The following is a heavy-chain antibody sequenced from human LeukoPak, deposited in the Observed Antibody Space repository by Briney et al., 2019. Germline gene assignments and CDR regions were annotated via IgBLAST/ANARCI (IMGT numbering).Heavy chain of an antibody. J-gene: IGHJ4*02. Sequence: GGSLRLSCEASGFSVTRNYVSWVRQAPGKGLEWVSLMYSGGGTSYADSVKGRFTISRDTSKNTLYLQMNSLRAEDTAVYYCAKDRGSSSGWYNYFDYWGQGTLVTVSS. CDR2: MYSGGGT. CDR3: AKDRGSSSGWYNYFDY. CDR1: GFSVTRNY. D-gene: IGHD6-19*01. V-gene: IGHV3-53*05.